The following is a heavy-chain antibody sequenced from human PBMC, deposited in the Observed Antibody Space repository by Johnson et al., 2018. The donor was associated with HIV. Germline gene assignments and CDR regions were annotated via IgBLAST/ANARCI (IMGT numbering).Heavy chain of an antibody. CDR2: ISFDGNLK. V-gene: IGHV3-33*08. CDR3: ARGGLGFQNIHDAFDI. J-gene: IGHJ3*02. CDR1: GFTFSNFG. Sequence: VQLVESGGGLVKPGGSLRLSCAASGFTFSNFGIHWVRQAPGKGPEWVAVISFDGNLKTYADSVKGRFTISRDNAKNSLYLQMNSLRAEDTALYYCARGGLGFQNIHDAFDIWGQGTMVTVSS. D-gene: IGHD1/OR15-1a*01.